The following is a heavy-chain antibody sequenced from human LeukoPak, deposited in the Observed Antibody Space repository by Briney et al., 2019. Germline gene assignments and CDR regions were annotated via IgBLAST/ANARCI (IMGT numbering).Heavy chain of an antibody. J-gene: IGHJ4*02. CDR2: ISSSGSTI. D-gene: IGHD2-2*01. CDR1: GFTFSDYY. V-gene: IGHV3-11*01. CDR3: AREDCSSTSCPEAFGY. Sequence: GGSLRLSCAASGFTFSDYYMSWIRQAPGKGLGWVSYISSSGSTIYYADSVKGRFTISRDNAKNSLYLQMNSLRAEDTAVYYCAREDCSSTSCPEAFGYWGQGTLVTVSS.